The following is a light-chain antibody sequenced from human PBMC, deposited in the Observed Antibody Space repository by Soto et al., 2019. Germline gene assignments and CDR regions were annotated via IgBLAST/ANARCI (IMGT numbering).Light chain of an antibody. J-gene: IGLJ1*01. CDR1: SSDVGGYNS. V-gene: IGLV2-14*03. CDR3: SSYTYSSTYL. Sequence: QSVLTQPASVSGSPGQSITISCTGTSSDVGGYNSVSWYQHHPGKAPKLMIYNVYNRPSGVFHRFSGSKSGSTASPTISGLQAEDEADYYCSSYTYSSTYLFGTGTKVTVL. CDR2: NVY.